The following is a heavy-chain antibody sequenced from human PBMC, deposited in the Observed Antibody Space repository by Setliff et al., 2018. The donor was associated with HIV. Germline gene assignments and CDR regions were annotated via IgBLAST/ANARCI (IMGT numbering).Heavy chain of an antibody. CDR2: VYYNGGT. V-gene: IGHV4-59*01. Sequence: PSETLSLTCTVSGGSISNYYWSWIRQPPGKGLEWIGYVYYNGGTQYNPSLKSRVTISADTSKNQFSLKLNSVTAADTSVYYCAHTPRFYYDSGSYSLLRGAFDIWG. CDR3: AHTPRFYYDSGSYSLLRGAFDI. J-gene: IGHJ3*02. CDR1: GGSISNYY. D-gene: IGHD3-10*01.